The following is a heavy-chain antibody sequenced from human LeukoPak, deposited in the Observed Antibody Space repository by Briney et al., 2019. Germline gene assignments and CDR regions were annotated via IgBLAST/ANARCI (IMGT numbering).Heavy chain of an antibody. CDR1: GGSFSGYY. J-gene: IGHJ4*02. D-gene: IGHD3-22*01. Sequence: SETLSLTCAVYGGSFSGYYWSWIRQPPGKGLEWIGYISHSGTTNYNPSLKSRVTISIDTSKNQFSLKVSSVTAADTAVYYCARADYFYDSSRFDYWGQGTLVTVSS. V-gene: IGHV4-59*01. CDR2: ISHSGTT. CDR3: ARADYFYDSSRFDY.